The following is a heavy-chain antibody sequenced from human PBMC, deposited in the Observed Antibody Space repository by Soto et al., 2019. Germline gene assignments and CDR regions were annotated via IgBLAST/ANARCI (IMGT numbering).Heavy chain of an antibody. D-gene: IGHD4-17*01. V-gene: IGHV1-46*01. CDR3: ARLATVTPPYYFDF. J-gene: IGHJ4*02. Sequence: ASVKVSCKASGGTFSSYAISWVRQAPGQGLEWMGVINPSDGSTSYAQKFQGRVTMTRDTSTSTVYMELSSLRSDDTAVYFCARLATVTPPYYFDFWGQGTLVTVSS. CDR2: INPSDGST. CDR1: GGTFSSYA.